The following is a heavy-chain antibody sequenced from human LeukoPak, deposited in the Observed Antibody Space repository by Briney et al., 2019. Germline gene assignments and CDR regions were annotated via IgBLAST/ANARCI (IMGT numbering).Heavy chain of an antibody. CDR2: IKSKTDGGTT. CDR3: TTRYKAAGKGSSGWFDP. D-gene: IGHD6-13*01. Sequence: GGSLRLSCAASGFTFSNVWMSWVRQAPGKGLEWVGRIKSKTDGGTTDYAAPVKGRFTISRDDSKDTLYLQMNSLKTEDTAVYYCTTRYKAAGKGSSGWFDPWGQGTLVTVSS. CDR1: GFTFSNVW. V-gene: IGHV3-15*01. J-gene: IGHJ5*02.